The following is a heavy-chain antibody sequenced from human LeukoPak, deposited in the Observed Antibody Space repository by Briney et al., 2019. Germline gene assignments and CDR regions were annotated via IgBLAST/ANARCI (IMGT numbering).Heavy chain of an antibody. CDR2: ISSSSSYI. D-gene: IGHD3-10*01. V-gene: IGHV3-21*01. Sequence: GGSLRLSCAASGFTFSSYSMNWVRQAPGKGLEWVSSISSSSSYIYYADSVKGRFTISRDNAKNSLYLQMNSLRAEDTAVYYCARDLLGSGSYYSVFYGMDVWGQGTTVTVSS. J-gene: IGHJ6*02. CDR1: GFTFSSYS. CDR3: ARDLLGSGSYYSVFYGMDV.